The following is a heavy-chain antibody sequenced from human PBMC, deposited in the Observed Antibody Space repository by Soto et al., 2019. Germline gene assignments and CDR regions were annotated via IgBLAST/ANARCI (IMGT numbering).Heavy chain of an antibody. D-gene: IGHD6-19*01. V-gene: IGHV4-38-2*01. Sequence: SETLSLTCAVSGYSISSGYYWGWIRQPPGKGLEWIGNIYHTGSTYYNPSLKSRVTISVDTSKNQFSLKLSSVTAADTAVYYCARQQWLVNYWGQGALVTVSS. CDR3: ARQQWLVNY. CDR1: GYSISSGYY. CDR2: IYHTGST. J-gene: IGHJ4*02.